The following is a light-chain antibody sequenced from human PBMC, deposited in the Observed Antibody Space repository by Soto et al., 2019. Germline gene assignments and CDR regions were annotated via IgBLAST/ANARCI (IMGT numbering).Light chain of an antibody. CDR3: QKYNDWPPQLT. J-gene: IGKJ4*01. Sequence: ETVMTQSPATLSVSPGERATLSCRASQSVSSNLAWYQQKLGQAPRLLIYDASTRAADIPARFSGSGSGTEFTLTIGRLQPEDFAVYYCQKYNDWPPQLTFGGGTKVEIK. V-gene: IGKV3-15*01. CDR1: QSVSSN. CDR2: DAS.